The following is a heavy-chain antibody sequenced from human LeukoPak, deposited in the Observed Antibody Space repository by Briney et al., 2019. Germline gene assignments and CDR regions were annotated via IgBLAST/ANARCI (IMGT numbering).Heavy chain of an antibody. J-gene: IGHJ4*02. CDR2: INHSGST. V-gene: IGHV4-34*01. CDR1: GGSFSGYS. CDR3: ARIVGATFDY. D-gene: IGHD1-26*01. Sequence: SETLSLTCAVYGGSFSGYSWSWIRQPPGKGLEWIGEINHSGSTNYNPSLKSRVTISVDTSKNQFSLKLSSVTAADTAVYYCARIVGATFDYWGQGTLVTVSS.